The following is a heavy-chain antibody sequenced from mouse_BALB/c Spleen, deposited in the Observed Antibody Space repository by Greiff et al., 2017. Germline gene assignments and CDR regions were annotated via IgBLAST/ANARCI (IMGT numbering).Heavy chain of an antibody. D-gene: IGHD2-2*01. CDR3: ARQGYGYDVGYAMDY. CDR1: GFTFSSYT. CDR2: ISNGGGST. Sequence: EVMLVESGGGLVQPGGSLKLSCAASGFTFSSYTMSWVRQTPEKRLEWVAYISNGGGSTYYPDTVKGRFTISRDNAKNTLYLQMSSLKSEDTAMYYCARQGYGYDVGYAMDYWGQGTSVTVSS. V-gene: IGHV5-12-2*01. J-gene: IGHJ4*01.